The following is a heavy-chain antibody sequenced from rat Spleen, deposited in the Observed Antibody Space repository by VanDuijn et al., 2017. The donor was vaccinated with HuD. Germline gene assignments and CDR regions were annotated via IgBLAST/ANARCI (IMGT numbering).Heavy chain of an antibody. D-gene: IGHD4-3*01. J-gene: IGHJ3*01. V-gene: IGHV5S23*01. CDR3: ARLGGLRNWFAY. CDR1: GFTFSDFD. Sequence: EVQLVESGGRLVQPGRSLKLSCAASGFTFSDFDMAWVRQAPTKGLEWVASISTGGDDTYYRDSVKGRFTISRDDEESTLYLQMDSLRSEDTATYFCARLGGLRNWFAYWGQGTLVTVSS. CDR2: ISTGGDDT.